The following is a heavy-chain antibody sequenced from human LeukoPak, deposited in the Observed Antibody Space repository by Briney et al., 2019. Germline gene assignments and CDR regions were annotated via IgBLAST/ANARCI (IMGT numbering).Heavy chain of an antibody. CDR3: VRDRGSYPYYSNY. J-gene: IGHJ4*02. CDR2: LHYGGST. Sequence: SETLSLTCTVSGGSISSSSSYWGWIRQPPGKGLEWIGSLHYGGSTYYNPSLKSRVTISVDTSKNQFSLKLSSVTAADTAVYYCVRDRGSYPYYSNYWGQGTLVTVSS. D-gene: IGHD1-26*01. V-gene: IGHV4-39*07. CDR1: GGSISSSSSY.